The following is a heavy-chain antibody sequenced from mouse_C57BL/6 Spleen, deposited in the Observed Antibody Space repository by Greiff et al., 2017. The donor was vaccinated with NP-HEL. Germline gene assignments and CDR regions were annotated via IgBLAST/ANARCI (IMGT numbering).Heavy chain of an antibody. CDR3: ARALLRYLTFDY. CDR1: GFTFTDYY. Sequence: DVKLVESGGGLVQPGGSLSLSCAASGFTFTDYYMSWVRQPPGKALEWLGFIRNKANGYTTEYSASVKGRFTISRDNSQSILYLQMNALRAEDSATYYCARALLRYLTFDYWGQGTTLTVSS. V-gene: IGHV7-3*01. J-gene: IGHJ2*01. CDR2: IRNKANGYTT. D-gene: IGHD1-1*01.